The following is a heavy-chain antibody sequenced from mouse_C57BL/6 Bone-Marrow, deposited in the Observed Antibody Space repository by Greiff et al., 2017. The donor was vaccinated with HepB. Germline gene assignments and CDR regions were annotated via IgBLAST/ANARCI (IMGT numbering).Heavy chain of an antibody. D-gene: IGHD1-1*01. CDR3: VRGGTAVVRWYFDV. V-gene: IGHV1-80*01. Sequence: VQLQESGAELVKPGASVKISCKASGYAFSSYWMNWVKQRPGKGLEWIGQIYPGDGDTNYNGKFKGKATLTADKSSSTAYMQLSSLTSEDSAVYFCVRGGTAVVRWYFDVWGTGTTVTVSS. J-gene: IGHJ1*03. CDR1: GYAFSSYW. CDR2: IYPGDGDT.